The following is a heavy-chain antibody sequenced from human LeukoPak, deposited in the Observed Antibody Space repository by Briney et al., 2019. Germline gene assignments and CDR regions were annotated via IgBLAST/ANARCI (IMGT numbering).Heavy chain of an antibody. CDR3: ARDRYYDSSANFDY. V-gene: IGHV3-30-3*01. CDR2: ISYDGSNK. D-gene: IGHD3-22*01. Sequence: GGSLRLSCAASGFTFSSYAMHWVRQAPGKGLEWVAVISYDGSNKYYADSVKGRFTISRDNSKNTLYLQMNSLRAEDTAAYYCARDRYYDSSANFDYWGQGTLVTVSS. CDR1: GFTFSSYA. J-gene: IGHJ4*02.